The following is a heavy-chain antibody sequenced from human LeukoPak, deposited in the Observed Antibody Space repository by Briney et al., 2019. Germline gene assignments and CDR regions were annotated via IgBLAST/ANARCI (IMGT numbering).Heavy chain of an antibody. Sequence: GGSLRLSCAASGFTLRDAYMSWIRHAPRKGLEWVSYISSSGSTIYYTDSAKGRFTISRDNAKNSLYLQMNSLRAEDTAVYYCARFGRSSRYYFDYWGQGTLVTVSS. D-gene: IGHD6-6*01. J-gene: IGHJ4*02. CDR1: GFTLRDAY. CDR3: ARFGRSSRYYFDY. CDR2: ISSSGSTI. V-gene: IGHV3-11*04.